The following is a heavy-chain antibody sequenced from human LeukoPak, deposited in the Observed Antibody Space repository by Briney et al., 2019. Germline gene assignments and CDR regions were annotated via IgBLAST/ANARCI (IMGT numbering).Heavy chain of an antibody. D-gene: IGHD3-10*02. J-gene: IGHJ6*03. CDR1: GGTFSSYA. CDR2: IIPIFGTA. Sequence: ASVKVSCKASGGTFSSYAISWVRQAPGQGLEWMGGIIPIFGTANYAQKFQGRVTITTDESTSTAYMELSSLRSEDTAVYYCARGGAPLYSGPSYYYYMDVRGKGTTVTVSS. CDR3: ARGGAPLYSGPSYYYYMDV. V-gene: IGHV1-69*05.